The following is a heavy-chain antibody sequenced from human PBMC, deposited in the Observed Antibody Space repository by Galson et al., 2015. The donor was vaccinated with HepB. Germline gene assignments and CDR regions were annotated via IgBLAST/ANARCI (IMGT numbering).Heavy chain of an antibody. D-gene: IGHD5-12*01. CDR3: AREGGRDIVAKAGFDY. V-gene: IGHV4-39*07. J-gene: IGHJ4*02. CDR1: GGSISSSTYY. CDR2: IYYSGNT. Sequence: LSLTCTVSGGSISSSTYYWGWIRQPPGKGLAWIGSIYYSGNTYFNPSLKSRVTISVDTSKNPFSLKLSSVTAADTAVYYCAREGGRDIVAKAGFDYWGQGTLVTVSS.